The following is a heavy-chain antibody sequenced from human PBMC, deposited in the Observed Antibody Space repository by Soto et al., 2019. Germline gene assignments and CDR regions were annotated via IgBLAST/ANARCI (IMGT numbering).Heavy chain of an antibody. V-gene: IGHV3-33*01. D-gene: IGHD5-18*01. CDR1: GFTFSSYG. Sequence: QVQLVESGGGVVQPGRSLRLSCAASGFTFSSYGMHWVRQAPGKGLEWVAVIWCDGSNKYYADSVKGRFTISRDNSKNTLYLQMNSLRAEDTAVYYCARDRRQGIQLWSYGMDVWGQGTTVTVSS. J-gene: IGHJ6*02. CDR2: IWCDGSNK. CDR3: ARDRRQGIQLWSYGMDV.